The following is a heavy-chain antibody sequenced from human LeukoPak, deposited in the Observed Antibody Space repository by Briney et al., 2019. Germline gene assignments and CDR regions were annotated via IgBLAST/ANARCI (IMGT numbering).Heavy chain of an antibody. CDR2: IYTSGST. Sequence: PSQTLSLTCTVSGGSISSGSYYWSWIRQPAGKGLEWIGRIYTSGSTNYNPSLKSRVTISVDTSKNQFSLKLSSVTAADTAVYSCSRATWMNTSGGIIVIPGPVDYWGQGTPVTVSS. CDR3: SRATWMNTSGGIIVIPGPVDY. D-gene: IGHD3-16*02. V-gene: IGHV4-61*02. J-gene: IGHJ4*02. CDR1: GGSISSGSYY.